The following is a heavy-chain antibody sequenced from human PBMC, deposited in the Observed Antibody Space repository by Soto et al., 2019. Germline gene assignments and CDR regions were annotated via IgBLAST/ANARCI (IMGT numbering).Heavy chain of an antibody. J-gene: IGHJ6*02. D-gene: IGHD4-17*01. V-gene: IGHV3-48*02. CDR3: ARKDPDSGDFKGWEDV. CDR2: ISSSSSTI. CDR1: GFTFSSYS. Sequence: GVSLRLSFASSGFTFSSYSMNWFRQAPGKGLEWVSYISSSSSTIYYADSVKGRFTISRDNAKNSLYLQMNSLRDEDTAVYYCARKDPDSGDFKGWEDVWGQGT.